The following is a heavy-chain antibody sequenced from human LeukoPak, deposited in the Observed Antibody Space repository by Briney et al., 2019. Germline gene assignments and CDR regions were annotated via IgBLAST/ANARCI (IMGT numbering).Heavy chain of an antibody. CDR1: GFTFSNSW. J-gene: IGHJ4*02. Sequence: GGSLRLSCAGSGFTFSNSWMRWVRQAPGKGLGCVANIKADGSEKHYVDSVKGRFTIYRDNGENSVYLQMNSLRAEDTAVYYCARAIYGGPFDYWGQGTLVTVSS. CDR2: IKADGSEK. D-gene: IGHD4-17*01. V-gene: IGHV3-7*01. CDR3: ARAIYGGPFDY.